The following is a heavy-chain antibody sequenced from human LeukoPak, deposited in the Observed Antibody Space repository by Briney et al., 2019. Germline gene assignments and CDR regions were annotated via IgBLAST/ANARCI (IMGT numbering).Heavy chain of an antibody. V-gene: IGHV4-39*01. CDR2: LDYSGST. CDR1: GGSISSSSYY. CDR3: ARGGGLLWFGSRPKYFQH. Sequence: SETLSLTCTVSGGSISSSSYYWGWIRQPPGKGLEWIGSLDYSGSTYYNPSLKSRVTISVDTSKNQFSLKLSSVTAADTAVYYCARGGGLLWFGSRPKYFQHWGQGTLVTVSS. J-gene: IGHJ1*01. D-gene: IGHD3-10*01.